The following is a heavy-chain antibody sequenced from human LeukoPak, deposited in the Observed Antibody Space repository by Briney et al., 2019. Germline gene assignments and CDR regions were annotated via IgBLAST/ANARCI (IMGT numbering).Heavy chain of an antibody. V-gene: IGHV1-2*06. CDR1: GYTFTGYY. CDR2: INPNSGGT. CDR3: ARVPAAANWFDP. Sequence: ASVKVSCKASGYTFTGYYMHWVRQAPGQGLEWMGRINPNSGGTNYAQKFQGRVTMTRDTSISTAYMELSRPRSDDTAVYYCARVPAAANWFDPWGQGTLVTVSS. D-gene: IGHD2-2*01. J-gene: IGHJ5*02.